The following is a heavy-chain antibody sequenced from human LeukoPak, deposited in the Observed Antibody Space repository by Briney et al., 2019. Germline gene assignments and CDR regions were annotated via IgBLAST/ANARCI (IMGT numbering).Heavy chain of an antibody. CDR2: ISGSGGST. J-gene: IGHJ4*02. CDR1: GFTFDDYA. D-gene: IGHD3-22*01. V-gene: IGHV3-23*01. CDR3: AKVPNYYDSSGTNGGFDY. Sequence: GGSLRLSCAASGFTFDDYAMSWVRQAPGKGLEWVSAISGSGGSTYYADSVKGRFTISRDNSKNTLYLQMNSLRAEDTAVYYCAKVPNYYDSSGTNGGFDYWGQGTLVTVSS.